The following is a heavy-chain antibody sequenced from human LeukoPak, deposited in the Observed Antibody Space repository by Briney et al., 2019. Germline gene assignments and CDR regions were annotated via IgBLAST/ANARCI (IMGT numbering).Heavy chain of an antibody. CDR2: IDASGVNT. D-gene: IGHD6-19*01. V-gene: IGHV3-23*01. Sequence: GGSLRLSCAGSGFTFTSYPMSWVRQAPGKGLEWVSCIDASGVNTYYADSVKGRFTISRDNSNNTLYLQMNSLRAEDTAVYYCAKGSGSGWYGWFDPWGQGTLVTVSS. CDR3: AKGSGSGWYGWFDP. J-gene: IGHJ5*02. CDR1: GFTFTSYP.